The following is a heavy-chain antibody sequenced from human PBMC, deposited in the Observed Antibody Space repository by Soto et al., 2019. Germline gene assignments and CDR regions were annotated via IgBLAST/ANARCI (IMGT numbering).Heavy chain of an antibody. CDR3: ARDRGDYYDSSGYYHMTTIDY. V-gene: IGHV4-59*01. CDR1: GGSISSYY. D-gene: IGHD3-22*01. Sequence: SETLSLTCIVSGGSISSYYWSWIRQPPGKGLEWIGYIYYSGSTNYNPSLKSRVTISVDTSKNQFSLKLSSVTAADTAVYYCARDRGDYYDSSGYYHMTTIDYWGQGTLVTVSS. CDR2: IYYSGST. J-gene: IGHJ4*02.